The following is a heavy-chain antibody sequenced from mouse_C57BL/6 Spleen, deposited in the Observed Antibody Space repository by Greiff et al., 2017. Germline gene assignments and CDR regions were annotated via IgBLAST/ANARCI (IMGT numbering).Heavy chain of an antibody. CDR1: GYSITSGYY. CDR3: ARKEPYYFDY. Sequence: VQLQQSGPGLVKPSQSLSLTCSVTGYSITSGYYWNWIRQFPGNKLEWMGYISYDGSNNYNPSLKNRISITRDTSKNQFFLKLNSVTTEDTATYYCARKEPYYFDYWGQGTTLTVSS. CDR2: ISYDGSN. J-gene: IGHJ2*01. D-gene: IGHD6-1*01. V-gene: IGHV3-6*01.